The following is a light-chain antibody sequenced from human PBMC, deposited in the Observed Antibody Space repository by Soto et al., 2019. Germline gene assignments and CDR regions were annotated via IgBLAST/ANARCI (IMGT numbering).Light chain of an antibody. CDR2: GAS. V-gene: IGKV3-20*01. J-gene: IGKJ1*01. CDR3: QRYGSSPRT. Sequence: EIVVTQSPGTLSLSPGERATLSCRASQTVSSSYLAWYQQKPGQATRLLIYGASSRATGIPDRFSGSVSGTDFTLTISRLEPEDFAVYYCQRYGSSPRTFGQGTKVEIK. CDR1: QTVSSSY.